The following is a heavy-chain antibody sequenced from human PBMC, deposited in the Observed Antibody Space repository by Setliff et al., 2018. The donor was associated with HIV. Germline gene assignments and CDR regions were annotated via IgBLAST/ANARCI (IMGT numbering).Heavy chain of an antibody. CDR2: IYYSGDT. Sequence: SETLSLTCTVSGASVNSDDYYWSWFRQTPGKGLEWIGYIYYSGDTYYNATLQSRATILLDTSKNQFFLTLTSVTAADTAVYFCARVPFGSGSYYFDFWGQGTLVTVSS. V-gene: IGHV4-30-4*01. CDR3: ARVPFGSGSYYFDF. D-gene: IGHD3-10*01. J-gene: IGHJ4*02. CDR1: GASVNSDDYY.